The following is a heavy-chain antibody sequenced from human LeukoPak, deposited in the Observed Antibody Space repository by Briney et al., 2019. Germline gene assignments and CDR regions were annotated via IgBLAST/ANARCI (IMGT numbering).Heavy chain of an antibody. Sequence: ASVKVSCKASGYTFTSYDINWVRQATGQGLEWMGWMNPNSGNTGYPQKFQGRVTMTRNTSISTAYMELSSLRSEDTAVYYCARGNSSSWYYYYYMDVWGKGTTVTVSS. CDR2: MNPNSGNT. CDR1: GYTFTSYD. J-gene: IGHJ6*03. D-gene: IGHD6-13*01. V-gene: IGHV1-8*01. CDR3: ARGNSSSWYYYYYMDV.